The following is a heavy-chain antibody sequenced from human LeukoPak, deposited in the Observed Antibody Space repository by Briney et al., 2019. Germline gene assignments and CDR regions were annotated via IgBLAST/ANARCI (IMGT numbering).Heavy chain of an antibody. D-gene: IGHD4-23*01. Sequence: SETLSLTCTVSGGSISSSSYYWGWIRQPPGKGLEWIGSIYYSGSTYYNLSLKSRVTISVDTSKNQFSLKLSSVTAADTAVYYCAMTTVVTQSSRGAYYYGMDVWGQGTTVTVSS. J-gene: IGHJ6*02. CDR2: IYYSGST. CDR1: GGSISSSSYY. V-gene: IGHV4-39*01. CDR3: AMTTVVTQSSRGAYYYGMDV.